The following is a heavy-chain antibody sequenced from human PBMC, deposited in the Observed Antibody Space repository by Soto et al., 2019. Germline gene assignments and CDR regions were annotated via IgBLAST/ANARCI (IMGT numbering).Heavy chain of an antibody. CDR3: ARVAPGDSEQFDY. V-gene: IGHV3-21*01. CDR2: ISSSSSYI. Sequence: EVQLVESGGGLVKPGGSLRLSCAASGFTFSSYSMNWVRQAPGKGLEWVSSISSSSSYIYYADSVKGRFTISRDNAKNSLYLQMNSLRAEDTAVYYCARVAPGDSEQFDYWGQGTLVTVSS. J-gene: IGHJ4*02. D-gene: IGHD4-17*01. CDR1: GFTFSSYS.